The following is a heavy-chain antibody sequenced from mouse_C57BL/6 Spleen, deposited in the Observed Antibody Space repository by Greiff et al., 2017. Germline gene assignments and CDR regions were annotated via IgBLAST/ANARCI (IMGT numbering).Heavy chain of an antibody. CDR2: ISDGGSYT. Sequence: DVKLVESGGGLVKPGGSLKLSCAASGFTFSSYAMSWVRQTPEKRLEWVATISDGGSYTYYPDNVKGRFTISRDNAKNNLYLQMSHLKSEDTAMYYCARVAGTRFDYWGQGTTLTVSS. V-gene: IGHV5-4*03. D-gene: IGHD4-1*01. CDR1: GFTFSSYA. CDR3: ARVAGTRFDY. J-gene: IGHJ2*01.